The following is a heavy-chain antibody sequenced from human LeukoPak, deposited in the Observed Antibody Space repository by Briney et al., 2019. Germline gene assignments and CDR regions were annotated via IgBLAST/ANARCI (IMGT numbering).Heavy chain of an antibody. V-gene: IGHV3-7*05. CDR2: INQDGSEK. CDR3: ARGAWGDLTF. J-gene: IGHJ4*02. Sequence: GGSLRLSCAASGFTFSSYWMSWVRQAPGKGLEWVANINQDGSEKYYVDSVKGRFTISRNNAKNSLYLQMNSLRAEDTDVYYCARGAWGDLTFWGQGTLVTVSS. D-gene: IGHD2-21*02. CDR1: GFTFSSYW.